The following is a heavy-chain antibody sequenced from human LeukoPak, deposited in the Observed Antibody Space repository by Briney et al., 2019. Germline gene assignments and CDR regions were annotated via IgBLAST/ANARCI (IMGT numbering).Heavy chain of an antibody. CDR3: ASTVGGDYFDY. Sequence: GESLKISCKAYGYSFTNFWIGWVRQTPGKGLEWIGSMYPGNSDTRYSPSFQGHVTISADSSSTTAYLQWSSLKASDTAMFYCASTVGGDYFDYWGQGTLVTVSS. J-gene: IGHJ4*02. V-gene: IGHV5-51*01. CDR2: MYPGNSDT. CDR1: GYSFTNFW. D-gene: IGHD3-16*01.